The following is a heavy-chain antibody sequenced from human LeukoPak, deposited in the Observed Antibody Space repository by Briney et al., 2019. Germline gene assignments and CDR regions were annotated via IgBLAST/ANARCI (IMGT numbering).Heavy chain of an antibody. CDR2: INPNSGGT. J-gene: IGHJ5*02. CDR1: GYTFTGYY. Sequence: GASVKVSCKASGYTFTGYYMHWVRQAPGQGLEWMGWINPNSGGTNYAQKFQGRVTMTRDTSISTAYMELSRLRSDDTAVYYCARDKRPRILPDYYDSSGYYTNWFDPWGQGTLVTVSS. CDR3: ARDKRPRILPDYYDSSGYYTNWFDP. D-gene: IGHD3-22*01. V-gene: IGHV1-2*02.